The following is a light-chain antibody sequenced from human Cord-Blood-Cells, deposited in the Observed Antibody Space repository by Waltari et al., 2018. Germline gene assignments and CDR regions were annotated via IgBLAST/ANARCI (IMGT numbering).Light chain of an antibody. Sequence: QSVLTQPPSASGTPGQRVTISCSGSSSNIGSNYVYWYQQLPGTAPKLLIYRINQRPSGVPDRFSGSKSGTSASLAISGLRSEDEADYYCAAWDDSLSGLWVFGGGTKLTVL. CDR3: AAWDDSLSGLWV. CDR1: SSNIGSNY. J-gene: IGLJ3*02. V-gene: IGLV1-47*01. CDR2: RIN.